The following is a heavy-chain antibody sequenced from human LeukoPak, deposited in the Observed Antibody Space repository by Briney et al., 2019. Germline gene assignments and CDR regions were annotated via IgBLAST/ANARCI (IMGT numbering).Heavy chain of an antibody. D-gene: IGHD2-21*02. V-gene: IGHV1-46*01. J-gene: IGHJ3*02. CDR3: ARDATDDSFDI. Sequence: ASVKVSCKASGYTLTTYYMNSVRQAPGQGLEWMGIINPSGGSKNYAQKFQGRLTMTRDTSTSTVYMNLSSLRSEDTAVYYCARDATDDSFDIWGQGTMVTVSS. CDR2: INPSGGSK. CDR1: GYTLTTYY.